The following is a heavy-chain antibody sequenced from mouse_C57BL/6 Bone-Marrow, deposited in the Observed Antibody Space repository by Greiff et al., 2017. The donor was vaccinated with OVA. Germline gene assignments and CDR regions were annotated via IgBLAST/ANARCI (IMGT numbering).Heavy chain of an antibody. CDR3: ARRIYYYGSAAY. CDR2: IYPRSGNT. J-gene: IGHJ3*01. D-gene: IGHD1-1*01. Sequence: QVQLKQSGAELARPGASVKLSCKASGYTFTSYGISWVKQRTGQGLEWIGEIYPRSGNTYYNEKFKGKATLTADKSSSTAYMELRSLTSEDSAVYFCARRIYYYGSAAYWGQGTLVTVSA. CDR1: GYTFTSYG. V-gene: IGHV1-81*01.